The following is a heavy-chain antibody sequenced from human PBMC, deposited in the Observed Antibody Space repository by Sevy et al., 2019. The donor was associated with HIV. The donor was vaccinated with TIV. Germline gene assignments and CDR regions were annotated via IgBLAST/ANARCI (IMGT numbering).Heavy chain of an antibody. CDR2: ISSGSTYT. V-gene: IGHV3-11*06. CDR1: GFTFSDYY. D-gene: IGHD1-7*01. Sequence: GGSLRLSCAVSGFTFSDYYMSWIRQAPGKGLEWVSDISSGSTYTKYVDAVKGRFTISRDNAKNSLYLQMNSLRVEDTAVYYCSRDRRNYAGQYFDYWGQGTLVTVSS. CDR3: SRDRRNYAGQYFDY. J-gene: IGHJ4*02.